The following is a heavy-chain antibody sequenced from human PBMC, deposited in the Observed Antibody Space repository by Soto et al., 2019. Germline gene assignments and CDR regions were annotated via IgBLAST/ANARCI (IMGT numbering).Heavy chain of an antibody. CDR3: ARSSSSGSAFDI. D-gene: IGHD6-19*01. Sequence: ASVEVSCKASGYTFTGYYMHWVRQAPGQGLEWMGWINPNSGGTNYAQKFQGRVTMTRDTSISTAYMELSRLRSDDTAVYYCARSSSSGSAFDIWGQGTMVTVS. J-gene: IGHJ3*02. CDR1: GYTFTGYY. V-gene: IGHV1-2*02. CDR2: INPNSGGT.